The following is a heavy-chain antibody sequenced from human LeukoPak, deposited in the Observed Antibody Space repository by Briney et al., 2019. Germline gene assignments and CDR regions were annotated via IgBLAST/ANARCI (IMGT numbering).Heavy chain of an antibody. V-gene: IGHV3-33*08. Sequence: GGSLRLSCAASGFTFSSYSMNWVRQAPGKGLEWVAVIWYVGSNKYYADSVKGRFTISRDNSKNTLYLQMNSLRAEDTAVYYCAKMGSIGVVVTATDYWGQGTLVTVSS. CDR3: AKMGSIGVVVTATDY. CDR2: IWYVGSNK. J-gene: IGHJ4*02. CDR1: GFTFSSYS. D-gene: IGHD2-21*02.